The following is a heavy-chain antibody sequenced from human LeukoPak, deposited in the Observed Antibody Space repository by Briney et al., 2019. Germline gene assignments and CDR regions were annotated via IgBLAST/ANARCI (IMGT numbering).Heavy chain of an antibody. CDR1: GGSISSGSYY. V-gene: IGHV4-61*02. D-gene: IGHD6-13*01. CDR2: IYTSGST. CDR3: ASAGPDSSSWYQGGYYYYYYYMDV. Sequence: SQTLSLTCTVSGGSISSGSYYWSWIRQPAGKGLEWIGRIYTSGSTNYNPSLKSRVTISVDTSKNQFSLKLSSVTAADTAVYYCASAGPDSSSWYQGGYYYYYYYMDVWGKGTTVTVSS. J-gene: IGHJ6*03.